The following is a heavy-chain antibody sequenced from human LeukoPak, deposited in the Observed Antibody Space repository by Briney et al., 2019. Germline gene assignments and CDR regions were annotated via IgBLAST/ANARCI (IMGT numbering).Heavy chain of an antibody. CDR1: GYSISSGYY. J-gene: IGHJ3*02. CDR3: ARRDYYDSRWAFDI. D-gene: IGHD3-22*01. V-gene: IGHV4-38-2*02. Sequence: SETLSLTCTVSGYSISSGYYWGWIRQPPGKGLEWIGSIYHSGSTYYNPSLKSRVTISVDTSKNQFSLKLSSVTAADTAVYYCARRDYYDSRWAFDIWGQGTMVTVSS. CDR2: IYHSGST.